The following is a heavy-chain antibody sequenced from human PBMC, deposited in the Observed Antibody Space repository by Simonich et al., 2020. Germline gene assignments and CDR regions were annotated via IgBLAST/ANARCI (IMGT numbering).Heavy chain of an antibody. CDR1: GYTFTGYT. CDR2: IHPNSGGT. V-gene: IGHV1-2*02. CDR3: ARDPVVPAAIRNAFDI. J-gene: IGHJ3*02. D-gene: IGHD2-2*01. Sequence: QVQLVQSRAEVKKPGASVQVSCKASGYTFTGYTMHWVRKAPGQGIWWMGVIHPNSGGTNYEQKFQGRVTMTRDTSISKAYIELSRLRSDDTAVYYCARDPVVPAAIRNAFDIWGQGTMVTVSS.